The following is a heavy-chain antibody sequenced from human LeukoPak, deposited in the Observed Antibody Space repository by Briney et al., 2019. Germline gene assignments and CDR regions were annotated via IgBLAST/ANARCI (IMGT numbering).Heavy chain of an antibody. V-gene: IGHV3-30-3*01. J-gene: IGHJ4*02. CDR1: GFTFSRYT. CDR3: ARDHDSGGGGGY. D-gene: IGHD1-26*01. CDR2: ISIDGNTK. Sequence: GGSLRLSCAVSGFTFSRYTRHWVRQAPGQGLEWWAVISIDGNTKYHADSVRGRFTISRDNSKNTLYLQMNSLRTEDTAVYFCARDHDSGGGGGYWGQGTLVTVSS.